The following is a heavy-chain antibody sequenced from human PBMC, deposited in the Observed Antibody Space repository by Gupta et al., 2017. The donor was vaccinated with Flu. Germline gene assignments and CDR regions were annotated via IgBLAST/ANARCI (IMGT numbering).Heavy chain of an antibody. CDR2: ISYDGNNK. CDR1: GFTFSSYG. D-gene: IGHD4-17*01. CDR3: AKDHLVTTVTTPGY. J-gene: IGHJ4*02. Sequence: QVQLVESGGGVVQPGRSLRLSCAASGFTFSSYGMHWVRQAPGKGLEWVAVISYDGNNKSYADSVKGRFTISRDNFKNTLYLQMNSLGAEDTAVYYCAKDHLVTTVTTPGYWGQGTLVTVSS. V-gene: IGHV3-30*18.